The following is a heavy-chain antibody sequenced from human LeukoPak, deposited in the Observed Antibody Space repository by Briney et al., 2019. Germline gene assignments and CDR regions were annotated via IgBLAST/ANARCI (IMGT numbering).Heavy chain of an antibody. D-gene: IGHD1-26*01. Sequence: GGSLRLSCAASGFTFSSYDMHWVRQATGKGLEWVSAIGTAGDTYYPGSVKGRFTISRENAKNTLYRQMNSLRAGDTAVYYCARGNSGSYFDYWGQGTLVTVSS. J-gene: IGHJ4*02. CDR3: ARGNSGSYFDY. V-gene: IGHV3-13*04. CDR2: IGTAGDT. CDR1: GFTFSSYD.